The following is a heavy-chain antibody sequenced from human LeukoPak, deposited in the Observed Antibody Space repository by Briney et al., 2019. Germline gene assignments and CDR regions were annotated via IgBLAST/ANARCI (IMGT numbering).Heavy chain of an antibody. CDR3: ARGVYYYGSGSYYNPHDAFDI. CDR2: INPNSGGT. D-gene: IGHD3-10*01. CDR1: GYTFTGYY. V-gene: IGHV1-2*04. Sequence: ASVKVSCKASGYTFTGYYMHWVRQAPGQGLEWMGWINPNSGGTDYAQKFQGWVTMTRDTSISTAYMELSRLRSDDTAVYYCARGVYYYGSGSYYNPHDAFDIWGQGTMVTVSS. J-gene: IGHJ3*02.